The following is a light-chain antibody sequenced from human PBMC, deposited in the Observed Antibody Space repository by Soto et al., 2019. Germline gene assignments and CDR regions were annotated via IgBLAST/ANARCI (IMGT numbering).Light chain of an antibody. V-gene: IGKV3-20*01. Sequence: EIVLTQSPGTLSLSPGDRATLSCRASQSVSSTYLAWYQQRPGQAPRLLIFAASSRATGIPDRFSGSGSGTDFTLTISRLEPEDFAVYYCQQYGSSSINFGQGTRLEI. CDR2: AAS. CDR3: QQYGSSSIN. CDR1: QSVSSTY. J-gene: IGKJ5*01.